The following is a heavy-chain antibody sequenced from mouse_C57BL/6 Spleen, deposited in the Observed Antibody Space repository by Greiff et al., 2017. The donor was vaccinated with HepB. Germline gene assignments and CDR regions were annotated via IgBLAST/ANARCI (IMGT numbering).Heavy chain of an antibody. CDR2: ISYDGSN. Sequence: ESGPGLVKPSQSLSLTCSVTGYSITSGYYWTWIRQFPGNKLEWMGYISYDGSNNYNPSLKNRISITRDTSKNQFFLKLNSVTTEDTATYYCARDSSGYLDYWGQGTTLTVSS. CDR1: GYSITSGYY. CDR3: ARDSSGYLDY. J-gene: IGHJ2*01. V-gene: IGHV3-6*01. D-gene: IGHD3-2*02.